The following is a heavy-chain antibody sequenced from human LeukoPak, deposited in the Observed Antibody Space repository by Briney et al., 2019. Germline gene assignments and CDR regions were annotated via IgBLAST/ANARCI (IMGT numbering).Heavy chain of an antibody. J-gene: IGHJ4*02. CDR3: ARVARDGYMVFYFDY. CDR1: GGTFSSYA. V-gene: IGHV1-69*13. Sequence: SVKISCKASGGTFSSYAISWVRQAPGQGLEWMGGIIPIFGTANYAQKFQGRATITADESTSTAYMELSSLRSEDTAVYYCARVARDGYMVFYFDYWGQGTLVTVSS. CDR2: IIPIFGTA. D-gene: IGHD5-24*01.